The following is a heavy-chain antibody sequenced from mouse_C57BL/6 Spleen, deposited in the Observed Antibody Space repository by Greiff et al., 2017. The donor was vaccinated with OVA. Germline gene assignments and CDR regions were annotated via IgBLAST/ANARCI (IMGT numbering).Heavy chain of an antibody. CDR2: ISSGGDYI. CDR3: TRDLDGPLYYYAMDY. Sequence: EVKLVESGEGLVKPGGSLKLSCAASGFTFSSYAMSWVRQTPEKRLEWVAYISSGGDYIYYADTVKGRFTISRDNARNTLYLQMSSLKSEDTAMYYCTRDLDGPLYYYAMDYWGQGTSVTVSS. D-gene: IGHD2-3*01. J-gene: IGHJ4*01. CDR1: GFTFSSYA. V-gene: IGHV5-9-1*02.